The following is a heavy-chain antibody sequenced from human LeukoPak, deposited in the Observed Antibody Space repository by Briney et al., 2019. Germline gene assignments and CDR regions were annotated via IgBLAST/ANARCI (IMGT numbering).Heavy chain of an antibody. Sequence: SETLSLTCTVSGGSLNGFYWSWLRQSPGKGLECIGYIFYSGITNYNPSLKSRVTISLDTSKNQFPLKLNSVTAADTAVYHCARSDQHGSGSDCATPFDAFDIWGQGTMVTVSP. V-gene: IGHV4-59*01. J-gene: IGHJ3*02. D-gene: IGHD3-10*01. CDR1: GGSLNGFY. CDR2: IFYSGIT. CDR3: ARSDQHGSGSDCATPFDAFDI.